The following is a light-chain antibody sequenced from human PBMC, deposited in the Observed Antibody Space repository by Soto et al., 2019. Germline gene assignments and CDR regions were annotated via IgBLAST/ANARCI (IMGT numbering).Light chain of an antibody. J-gene: IGKJ4*01. CDR1: QSVSTY. Sequence: EIMLTQSPATLSLSPGERATLSCGASQSVSTYLAWYQQKPGQAPRLLMYDASKRATGIPARFSGSGSGTDFTLTISSLESEDFAVYYCQQRSNWPLTFGGGTKVEIK. CDR2: DAS. CDR3: QQRSNWPLT. V-gene: IGKV3-11*01.